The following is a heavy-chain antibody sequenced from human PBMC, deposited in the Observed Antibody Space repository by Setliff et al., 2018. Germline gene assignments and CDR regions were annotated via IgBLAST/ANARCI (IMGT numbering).Heavy chain of an antibody. J-gene: IGHJ4*02. CDR1: GYSISSGYY. CDR2: IYHSGST. Sequence: KTSETLSLTCTVSGYSISSGYYWGWIRQPPGKGLEWIGSIYHSGSTYYNPSLKSRVTISVDTSKNQFSLKLSSVTAADTAVYYCARETDEGANDYWGQGTLVTVSS. CDR3: ARETDEGANDY. V-gene: IGHV4-38-2*02.